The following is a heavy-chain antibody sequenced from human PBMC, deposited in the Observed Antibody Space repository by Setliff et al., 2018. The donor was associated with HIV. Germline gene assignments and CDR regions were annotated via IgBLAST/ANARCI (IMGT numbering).Heavy chain of an antibody. CDR1: GFNFDFHA. V-gene: IGHV3-48*03. J-gene: IGHJ6*03. Sequence: QTGGSLRLSCTTSGFNFDFHAMSWFRQAPGKGLEWVGFIRGTRNGATTYYADSVKGRFTISRDNARNSLFLQMNSLRAEDTAVYYCARGSRLVPIYYYYYYMDVWGEGTTVTVSS. D-gene: IGHD2-8*02. CDR2: IRGTRNGATT. CDR3: ARGSRLVPIYYYYYYMDV.